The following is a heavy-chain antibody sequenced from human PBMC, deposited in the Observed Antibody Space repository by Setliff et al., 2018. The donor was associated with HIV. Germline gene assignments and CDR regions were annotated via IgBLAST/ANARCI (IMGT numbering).Heavy chain of an antibody. Sequence: GASVKVSCKASGYTFTSYGISWVRQAPGQGLEWMGWISAYNGNTNYAQKLQGRVTMTTDTYTSTAYMELRSLRSDDTAVYYCARGATMVRGDSYYFDYWGQGTLVTVPS. CDR2: ISAYNGNT. CDR1: GYTFTSYG. D-gene: IGHD3-10*01. CDR3: ARGATMVRGDSYYFDY. V-gene: IGHV1-18*01. J-gene: IGHJ4*02.